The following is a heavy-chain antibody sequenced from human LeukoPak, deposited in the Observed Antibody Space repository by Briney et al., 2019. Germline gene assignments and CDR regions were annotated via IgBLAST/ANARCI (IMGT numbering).Heavy chain of an antibody. CDR3: TRSLDY. Sequence: GGSLRLSCAASGFTFSDYWMDWVRQAPGKGLEWEANIKPDGSEIYYVDSVRGRFTISRDNAKNALYLQMNSLRAEDAAVYYCTRSLDYWGQGTLVTVSS. J-gene: IGHJ4*02. D-gene: IGHD2-15*01. CDR2: IKPDGSEI. V-gene: IGHV3-7*02. CDR1: GFTFSDYW.